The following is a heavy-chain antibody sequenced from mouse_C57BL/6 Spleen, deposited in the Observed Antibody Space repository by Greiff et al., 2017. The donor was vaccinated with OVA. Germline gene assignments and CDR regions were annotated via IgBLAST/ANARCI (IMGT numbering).Heavy chain of an antibody. CDR3: TTYDYDEGYAMDD. CDR2: IDPENGDT. J-gene: IGHJ4*01. D-gene: IGHD2-4*01. CDR1: GFNIKDDY. V-gene: IGHV14-4*01. Sequence: VQLQQSGAELVRPGASVKLSCTASGFNIKDDYMHWVKQRPEQGLEWIGWIDPENGDTDYASKFQGKATITADTSSNTAYLQLSSLTSEDTAVYYCTTYDYDEGYAMDDWGQGTSVTVSS.